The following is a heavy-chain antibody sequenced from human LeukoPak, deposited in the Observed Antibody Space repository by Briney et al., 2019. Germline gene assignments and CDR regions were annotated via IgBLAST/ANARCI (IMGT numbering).Heavy chain of an antibody. CDR3: ARALPLSPYYFDY. D-gene: IGHD2/OR15-2a*01. CDR2: IYSGGST. Sequence: QAGGSLRLSCAASGFTFSSYDMYWVRRAPGKGLEWVSVIYSGGSTYCADSVKGRFTISRDNSKNTLYLQMNSLRAEDTAVYYCARALPLSPYYFDYWGQGTLVTVSS. CDR1: GFTFSSYD. V-gene: IGHV3-66*01. J-gene: IGHJ4*02.